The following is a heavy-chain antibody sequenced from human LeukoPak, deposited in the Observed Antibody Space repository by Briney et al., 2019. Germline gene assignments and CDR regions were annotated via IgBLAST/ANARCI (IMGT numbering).Heavy chain of an antibody. D-gene: IGHD2-2*01. CDR3: ARVSGTKGGFDY. CDR1: GFTFSSYA. V-gene: IGHV3-23*01. J-gene: IGHJ4*02. Sequence: GGSLRLSCEASGFTFSSYAMSWVRQAPGKGLEWVSLISGSATSTYYADSVKGRFTISRSNSKSTLYLQMNSLRAEDTAVYYCARVSGTKGGFDYWGQGTLVTVYS. CDR2: ISGSATST.